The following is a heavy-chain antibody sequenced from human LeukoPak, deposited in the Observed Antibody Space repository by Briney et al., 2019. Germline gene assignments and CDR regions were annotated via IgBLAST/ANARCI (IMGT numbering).Heavy chain of an antibody. D-gene: IGHD5-12*01. CDR2: IYSGGST. CDR1: GFTVSSNY. V-gene: IGHV3-53*01. J-gene: IGHJ3*02. CDR3: ARDSPRGYSGYDDGPDAFDI. Sequence: GGSLRLSCAASGFTVSSNYMSWVRQAPGKGLEWVSVIYSGGSTYYADSVKGRFTISRDNSKNTLYLQMNSLRAEDTAVYYCARDSPRGYSGYDDGPDAFDIWGQGTMVTVSS.